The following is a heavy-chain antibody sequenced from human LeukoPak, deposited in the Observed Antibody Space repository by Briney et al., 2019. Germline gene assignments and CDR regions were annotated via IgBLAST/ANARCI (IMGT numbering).Heavy chain of an antibody. V-gene: IGHV3-23*01. Sequence: AGGSLRLXCAVSGFTYSNYAMTWVRQAPGKVLEWVSSVSGSGGSTYYADSVKGRFTISRDNSKNTLYLQMNSLRAEDTAVYYCAKGGLGCSSTSCFDYWGQGTLVTVSS. CDR2: VSGSGGST. D-gene: IGHD2-2*01. CDR3: AKGGLGCSSTSCFDY. J-gene: IGHJ4*02. CDR1: GFTYSNYA.